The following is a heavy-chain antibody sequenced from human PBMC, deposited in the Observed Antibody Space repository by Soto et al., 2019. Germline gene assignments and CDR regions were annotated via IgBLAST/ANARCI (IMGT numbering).Heavy chain of an antibody. J-gene: IGHJ6*02. CDR1: GLTFSSYG. CDR2: IWYDGSNK. Sequence: VQLVESGGGVVQPGRSLRLSCAASGLTFSSYGMHWVRQAPGKGLEWVAVIWYDGSNKYYADCVKGRFTISRDNSKNTLYLQMNSLRAEDTAVYYCARDRTYCGGDCYWNYYYYGMDVWGQGTTVTVSS. V-gene: IGHV3-33*01. CDR3: ARDRTYCGGDCYWNYYYYGMDV. D-gene: IGHD2-21*02.